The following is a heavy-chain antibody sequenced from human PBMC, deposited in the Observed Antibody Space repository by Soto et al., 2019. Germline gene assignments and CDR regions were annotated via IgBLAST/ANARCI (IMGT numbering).Heavy chain of an antibody. J-gene: IGHJ4*02. V-gene: IGHV1-58*01. D-gene: IGHD2-21*02. CDR3: AADQYCGGDCYFDY. CDR2: IVVGSGNT. CDR1: GFTFFTSA. Sequence: SVEVSCKASGFTFFTSAVQWVRQARGQRLEWIGWIVVGSGNTNYAQKFQERVTITRDMSTNTAYMELSSLRSEDTAVYCCAADQYCGGDCYFDYWGQGTMVTVSS.